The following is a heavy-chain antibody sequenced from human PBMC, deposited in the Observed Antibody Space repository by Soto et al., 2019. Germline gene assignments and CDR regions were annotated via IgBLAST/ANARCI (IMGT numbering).Heavy chain of an antibody. CDR1: GLTFSSYA. J-gene: IGHJ6*03. V-gene: IGHV3-64*01. Sequence: AGGSLEISCAASGLTFSSYAMHWVRQAPGKGLEYVSAISSNGGSTYYANPVKGRFTISRDNSKNTLYLQMGSLRAEDMAVYYCARVPPTTTVTTYYMDVWGKGTTVTVSS. D-gene: IGHD4-4*01. CDR2: ISSNGGST. CDR3: ARVPPTTTVTTYYMDV.